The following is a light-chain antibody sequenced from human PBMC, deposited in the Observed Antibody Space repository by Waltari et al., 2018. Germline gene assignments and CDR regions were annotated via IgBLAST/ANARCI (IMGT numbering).Light chain of an antibody. CDR2: DVF. CDR3: CSYAGSYTWV. V-gene: IGLV2-23*02. Sequence: QSALTQPASVSGSPGQSITISCTGASSDIGSYNLVSWYQQHPGKAPKLMVYDVFYRPPGVSTRFAASKSGNTASLTISGLQVEDEADYYCCSYAGSYTWVFGGGTKLTVL. J-gene: IGLJ3*02. CDR1: SSDIGSYNL.